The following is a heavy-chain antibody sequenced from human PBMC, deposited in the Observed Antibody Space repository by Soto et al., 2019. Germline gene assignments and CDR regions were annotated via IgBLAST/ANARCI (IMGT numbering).Heavy chain of an antibody. J-gene: IGHJ6*02. D-gene: IGHD1-7*01. V-gene: IGHV4-59*01. Sequence: SSETLSLTCTVSGGSISSYYWSRIRQPPGKGLEWIGYIYYSGSTNYNPSLKSRVTISVDTSKNQFSLKLSSVTAADTAVYYCARVYTTGTTYYYYGMDVWGQGTTVTVSS. CDR2: IYYSGST. CDR1: GGSISSYY. CDR3: ARVYTTGTTYYYYGMDV.